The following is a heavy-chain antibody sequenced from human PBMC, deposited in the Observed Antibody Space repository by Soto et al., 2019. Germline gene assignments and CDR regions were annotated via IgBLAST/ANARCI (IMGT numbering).Heavy chain of an antibody. CDR1: GYSISSGYY. CDR3: ARHGSGYSSSWYYYYYGMDV. V-gene: IGHV4-38-2*01. J-gene: IGHJ6*02. CDR2: IYHDGNT. Sequence: SETLSLTCAVSGYSISSGYYWGWIRQPPGKGLEWIGTIYHDGNTYYNPSLKSRVTISVDTSKNQFSLKLSSVTAADTAVYYCARHGSGYSSSWYYYYYGMDVWGQGTTVTV. D-gene: IGHD6-13*01.